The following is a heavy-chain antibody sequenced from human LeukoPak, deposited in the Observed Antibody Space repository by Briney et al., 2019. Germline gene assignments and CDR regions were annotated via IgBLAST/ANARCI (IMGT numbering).Heavy chain of an antibody. Sequence: PGGSLRLSCAASGFTFSSYEMNWVRQAPGKGLEWVSYISSSGSTIYYADSVKGRFTISRDNAKNSLYLQMNSLRAEDTAVYYCARQAVTSPPWGAFDIWGQGTMVTVSS. D-gene: IGHD4-17*01. CDR3: ARQAVTSPPWGAFDI. CDR1: GFTFSSYE. J-gene: IGHJ3*02. V-gene: IGHV3-48*03. CDR2: ISSSGSTI.